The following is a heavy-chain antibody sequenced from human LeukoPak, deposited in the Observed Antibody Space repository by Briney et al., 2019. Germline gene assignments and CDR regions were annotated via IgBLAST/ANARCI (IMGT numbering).Heavy chain of an antibody. CDR3: ARVDYGGNSCTFDV. CDR1: GGSLRGSSYY. CDR2: ISSRGST. D-gene: IGHD4-23*01. Sequence: SETLSLTCSVSGGSLRGSSYYWGWVRQPPGKGLEWIGSISSRGSTYYNPSLKTRVTISVDTSKNQFSLKLTSVTAADTAVYYCARVDYGGNSCTFDVWGQGTMVTVSS. V-gene: IGHV4-39*01. J-gene: IGHJ3*01.